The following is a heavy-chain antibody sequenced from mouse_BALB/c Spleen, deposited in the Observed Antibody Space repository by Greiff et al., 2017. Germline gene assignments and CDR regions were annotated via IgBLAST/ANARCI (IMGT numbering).Heavy chain of an antibody. CDR1: GFTFNTNA. CDR2: IRSKSNNYAT. CDR3: ARELYYRYPFDY. Sequence: EVQLVETGGGLVQPKGSLKLSCAASGFTFNTNAMNWVRQAPGKGLEWVARIRSKSNNYATYYADSVKDRFTISRDDSQSMLYLQMNNLKTEDTAMYYCARELYYRYPFDYWGQGTTLTVSS. J-gene: IGHJ2*01. V-gene: IGHV10S3*01. D-gene: IGHD2-14*01.